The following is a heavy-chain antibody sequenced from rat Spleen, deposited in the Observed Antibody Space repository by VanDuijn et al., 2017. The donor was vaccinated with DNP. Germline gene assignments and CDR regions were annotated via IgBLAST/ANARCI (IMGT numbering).Heavy chain of an antibody. J-gene: IGHJ3*01. V-gene: IGHV5S10*01. CDR1: GFSFSDYN. CDR3: TTRGDGYDNWFAY. D-gene: IGHD1-4*01. CDR2: IIYGGDRT. Sequence: EVQLVESGGGLVQPGRSLKLSCTASGFSFSDYNMAWVRQAPKKGLDWVASIIYGGDRTYYRDSVKGRFTISRDTAKSSLYLQMNSLKSEDTAIYYCTTRGDGYDNWFAYWGQGTLVTVSS.